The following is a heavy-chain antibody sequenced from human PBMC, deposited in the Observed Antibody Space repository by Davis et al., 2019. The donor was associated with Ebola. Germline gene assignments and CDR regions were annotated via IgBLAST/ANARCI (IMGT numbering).Heavy chain of an antibody. Sequence: MPSETLSLTCAVSGGSFSGYYSSWIRQLPGKGLEWIGEINHSGSTNYNPSLKSRVTISVDTSKNQFSLKLSPVTAADTAVYYCARGDYGDLSFDYWGQGTLVTVSS. V-gene: IGHV4-34*01. CDR1: GGSFSGYY. J-gene: IGHJ4*02. D-gene: IGHD4-17*01. CDR3: ARGDYGDLSFDY. CDR2: INHSGST.